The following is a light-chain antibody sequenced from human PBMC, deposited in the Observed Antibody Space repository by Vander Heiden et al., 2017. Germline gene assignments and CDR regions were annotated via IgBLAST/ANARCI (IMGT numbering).Light chain of an antibody. V-gene: IGLV5-37*01. J-gene: IGLJ2*01. Sequence: QPVLTQPPSSSASPGESVRLTCTLSSDTNVVHQNIYWYQHKPGSPPRFLLYHYSDTDTVLGSGFPRRFTGSKDASANAGILLISGLQSEDEADYYCMIWLSNSVFLGGGTKVTVL. CDR2: HYSDTDT. CDR1: SDTNVVHQN. CDR3: MIWLSNSVF.